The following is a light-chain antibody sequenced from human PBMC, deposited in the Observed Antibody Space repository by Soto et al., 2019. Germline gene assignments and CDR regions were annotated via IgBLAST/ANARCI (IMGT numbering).Light chain of an antibody. CDR3: QQYYNWQPR. CDR2: GAS. J-gene: IGKJ1*01. Sequence: EIVLTQSPGTLSLSPGERATLYCRASQSVSNNYLAWYQQKPGQAPRLLIYGASNRATGIPDRFSGSGSGTEFTLTITSLQSEDNALYYCQQYYNWQPRFGQGTKVDIK. CDR1: QSVSNN. V-gene: IGKV3D-15*01.